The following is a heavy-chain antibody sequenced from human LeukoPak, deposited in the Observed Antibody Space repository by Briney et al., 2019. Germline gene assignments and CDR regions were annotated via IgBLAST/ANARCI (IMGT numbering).Heavy chain of an antibody. Sequence: SETLSLICTVSGGSIRSYYWSWIRQPPGKGLEGIGYIYWSGRTHYNPSLKSRVTISVDTSKNEFSLNLNSVTAADTAVYYCARGWLEQLFDSWGQGTLVTVSS. J-gene: IGHJ4*02. D-gene: IGHD5-24*01. CDR2: IYWSGRT. V-gene: IGHV4-59*01. CDR3: ARGWLEQLFDS. CDR1: GGSIRSYY.